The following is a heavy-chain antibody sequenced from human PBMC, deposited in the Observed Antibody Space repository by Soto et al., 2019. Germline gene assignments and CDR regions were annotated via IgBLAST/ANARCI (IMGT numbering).Heavy chain of an antibody. CDR1: GYNFTNYW. Sequence: PGESLKISCTASGYNFTNYWIGWVRQMPGKGLEWMGIIYAGDSDTRYSPSFQGQVTISADKSISTAYLQWSGLKASDTAMYYCARQKGTGWYRYWGQGTLVTVSS. D-gene: IGHD6-19*01. V-gene: IGHV5-51*01. J-gene: IGHJ4*02. CDR2: IYAGDSDT. CDR3: ARQKGTGWYRY.